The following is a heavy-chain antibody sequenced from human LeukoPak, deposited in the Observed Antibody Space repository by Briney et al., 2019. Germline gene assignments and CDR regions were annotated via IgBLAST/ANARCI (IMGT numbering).Heavy chain of an antibody. CDR1: GYTFTGYY. D-gene: IGHD3-16*01. CDR2: INPNSGGT. CDR3: ARGYDYVWGSYNY. V-gene: IGHV1-2*02. J-gene: IGHJ4*02. Sequence: ASVKVSCKASGYTFTGYYIHWVRQAPGQGLEWMGWINPNSGGTYYEQKFQGRVTMTRDTSISTAYMELRRLISDDTAVYYCARGYDYVWGSYNYWGQGTLVTVSS.